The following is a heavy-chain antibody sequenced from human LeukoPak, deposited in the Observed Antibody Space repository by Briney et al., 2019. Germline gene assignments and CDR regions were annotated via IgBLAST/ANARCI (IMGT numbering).Heavy chain of an antibody. CDR2: IYHSGST. V-gene: IGHV4-38-2*02. J-gene: IGHJ6*03. CDR1: GYSISSGYY. CDR3: ARDRGDDYSNYAGSYYYYYYMDV. Sequence: SETLSLTCTVSGYSISSGYYWGWIRQPPGKGLEWIGSIYHSGSTYYNPSLKSRVTISVDTSKNQFSLKLSSVTAADTAVYYCARDRGDDYSNYAGSYYYYYYMDVWGKGTTVTVSS. D-gene: IGHD4-11*01.